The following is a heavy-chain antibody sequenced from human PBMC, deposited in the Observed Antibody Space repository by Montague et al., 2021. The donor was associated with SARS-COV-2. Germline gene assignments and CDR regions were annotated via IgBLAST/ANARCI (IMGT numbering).Heavy chain of an antibody. CDR3: ARDIAVAVVCDY. CDR1: GGSISSGSYY. D-gene: IGHD6-19*01. CDR2: ISFSGST. V-gene: IGHV4-61*09. J-gene: IGHJ4*02. Sequence: TLSLTCTVSGGSISSGSYYWSWIRQPAGKGLEWIGHISFSGSTNYNPSLKSRVTISVDTSKNQLSLKRSSVTAADTAVYYCARDIAVAVVCDYWGQGTLVTVST.